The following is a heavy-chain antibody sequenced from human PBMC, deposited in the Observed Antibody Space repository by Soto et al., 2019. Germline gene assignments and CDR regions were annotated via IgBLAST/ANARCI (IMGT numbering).Heavy chain of an antibody. CDR2: ISASGGGA. J-gene: IGHJ4*02. V-gene: IGHV3-23*01. Sequence: GGSLRLSCEASGFTFGSYTMSWFRQAPGKGLEWVSAISASGGGAGYADSVKGRFTISRDNSKGTLYLQMDSLRAEDTAVFYCAKVGTYYYDSSAFYHGNYYDFWGQGTLVTVSS. CDR1: GFTFGSYT. D-gene: IGHD3-22*01. CDR3: AKVGTYYYDSSAFYHGNYYDF.